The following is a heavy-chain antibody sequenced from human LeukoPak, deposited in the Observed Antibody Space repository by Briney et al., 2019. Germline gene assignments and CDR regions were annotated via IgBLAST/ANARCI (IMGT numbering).Heavy chain of an antibody. CDR1: GFTFSIYA. J-gene: IGHJ4*02. Sequence: PGGSLRLSCAASGFTFSIYAMSWVRQAPGKGLEWVSDISGNGGSTYYADSVKGRFTISRDNSKITLFLQMNSLRAEDTAVYYCARNTGQTSGYSYGFNYWGQGTVVTVSS. V-gene: IGHV3-23*01. CDR2: ISGNGGST. D-gene: IGHD5-18*01. CDR3: ARNTGQTSGYSYGFNY.